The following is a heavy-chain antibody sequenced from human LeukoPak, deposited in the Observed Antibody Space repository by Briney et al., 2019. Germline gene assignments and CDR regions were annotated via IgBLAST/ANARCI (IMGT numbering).Heavy chain of an antibody. D-gene: IGHD3-22*01. J-gene: IGHJ5*02. CDR1: GGSISSGGYY. CDR2: IYTSGST. V-gene: IGHV4-61*09. Sequence: SQTLSLTCTVSGGSISSGGYYWSWIRQPPGKGLECIGYIYTSGSTNYNPSLKSRVTISVDTSKNQFSLKLSSVTAADTAVYYCARWAGDYDNSGGWFDPWGQGTLVTVSS. CDR3: ARWAGDYDNSGGWFDP.